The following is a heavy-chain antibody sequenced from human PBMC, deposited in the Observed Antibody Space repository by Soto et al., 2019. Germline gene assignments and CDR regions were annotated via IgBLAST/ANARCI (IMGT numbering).Heavy chain of an antibody. J-gene: IGHJ6*03. Sequence: GGSLRLSCAASGFTFDDYAMHWVRQAPGKGLEWVSGISWNSGSIGYADSVKGRFTISRDNAKNSLYLQMNSLRAEDTALYYCAKSLDWGGYYYYYYMDVWGKRTTVTGSS. V-gene: IGHV3-9*01. CDR3: AKSLDWGGYYYYYYMDV. D-gene: IGHD3-16*01. CDR1: GFTFDDYA. CDR2: ISWNSGSI.